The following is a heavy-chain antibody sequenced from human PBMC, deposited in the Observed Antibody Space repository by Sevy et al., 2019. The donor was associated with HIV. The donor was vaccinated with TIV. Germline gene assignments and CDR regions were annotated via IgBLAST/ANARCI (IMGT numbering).Heavy chain of an antibody. CDR1: GFTFSSYG. Sequence: GGSLRLSCAASGFTFSSYGMHWVRQAPGKGLEWVAVIWYDGGNKYYADSVKGRFTISRDNSKNTLYLQMNSLRAEDTAVYYCARGRIAARPCYFDYWGQGTLVTVSS. J-gene: IGHJ4*02. CDR3: ARGRIAARPCYFDY. V-gene: IGHV3-33*01. D-gene: IGHD6-6*01. CDR2: IWYDGGNK.